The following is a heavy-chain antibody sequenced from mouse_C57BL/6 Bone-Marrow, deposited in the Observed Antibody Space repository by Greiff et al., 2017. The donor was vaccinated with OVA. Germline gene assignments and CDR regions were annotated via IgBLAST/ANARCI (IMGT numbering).Heavy chain of an antibody. V-gene: IGHV7-3*01. Sequence: DVKLVESGGGLVQPGGSLSLSCAASGFTFTDYYMSWVRQPPGKALEWLGFIRNKANGYTTEYSASVKGRFTISRDNSQSILYLQMNALRAEDSATYYCAMVTTTEFAYWGQGTLVTVSA. CDR3: AMVTTTEFAY. CDR1: GFTFTDYY. J-gene: IGHJ3*01. D-gene: IGHD2-2*01. CDR2: IRNKANGYTT.